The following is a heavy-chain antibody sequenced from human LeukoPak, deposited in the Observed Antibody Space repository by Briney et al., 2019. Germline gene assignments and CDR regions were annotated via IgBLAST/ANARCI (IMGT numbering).Heavy chain of an antibody. V-gene: IGHV4-59*01. D-gene: IGHD4-17*01. CDR3: AKNRGDYGDYHPGDY. CDR1: GGSISSYY. CDR2: IYYSGST. J-gene: IGHJ4*02. Sequence: PSETLSLTCTVSGGSISSYYWSWIRQPPGKGLEWIGYIYYSGSTNYNPSLKSRVTISVDTSKNQFSLKLSSVTAADTAVHYCAKNRGDYGDYHPGDYWGQGTLVTVSS.